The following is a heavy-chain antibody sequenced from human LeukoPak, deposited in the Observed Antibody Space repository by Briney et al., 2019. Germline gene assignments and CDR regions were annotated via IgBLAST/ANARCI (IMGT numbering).Heavy chain of an antibody. V-gene: IGHV4-4*07. J-gene: IGHJ3*02. Sequence: SETLSLTCTVSGGPISSYYWSRIRQPAGKGLEWIGRIYTSGSTNYNPSLKSRVTMSVDTSKNQFSLKLSSVTAADTAVYYCARRLGYSTDAFDIWGQGTMVTVSS. CDR2: IYTSGST. CDR1: GGPISSYY. CDR3: ARRLGYSTDAFDI. D-gene: IGHD6-13*01.